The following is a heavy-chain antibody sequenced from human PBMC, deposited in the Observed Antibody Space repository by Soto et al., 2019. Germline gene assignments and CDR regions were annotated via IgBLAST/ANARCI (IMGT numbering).Heavy chain of an antibody. CDR2: IGAYNGNT. CDR1: GYTFTSYG. Sequence: GASVKVSCKASGYTFTSYGISWVRQAPGQGLEWMGWIGAYNGNTNYAQKLQGRVIMTTDTSTSTAYMELRSLRSDDTAVYYCARDLKIYSSSAEFDYWGQGTLVTVSS. CDR3: ARDLKIYSSSAEFDY. D-gene: IGHD3-22*01. V-gene: IGHV1-18*01. J-gene: IGHJ4*02.